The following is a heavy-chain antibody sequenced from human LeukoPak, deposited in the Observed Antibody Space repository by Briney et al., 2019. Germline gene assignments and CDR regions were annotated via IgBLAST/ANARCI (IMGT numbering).Heavy chain of an antibody. CDR1: GYTFNSYG. J-gene: IGHJ4*02. Sequence: ASVKVSCKASGYTFNSYGISWVRQAPGQGLEWMGWISAHNGNTNYEEKVQGRVTMTTDTSTSTAYMELRSLRSDDTAVYYCARAWITATTSFDYWGQGTLVTVSS. CDR2: ISAHNGNT. D-gene: IGHD1-7*01. V-gene: IGHV1-18*01. CDR3: ARAWITATTSFDY.